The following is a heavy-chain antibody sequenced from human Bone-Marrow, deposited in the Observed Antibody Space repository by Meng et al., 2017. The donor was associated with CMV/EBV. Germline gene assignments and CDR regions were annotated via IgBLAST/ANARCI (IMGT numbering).Heavy chain of an antibody. CDR3: ARLGGGYDSGIWFDP. Sequence: SATLSLTCTVSGGHISSYYWSWIRQPPGKGLEWIGYIYYSGSTNYNPSLKSRVTISVDTSKNQFSLKLSSVTAADTAVYYCARLGGGYDSGIWFDPWGQRTLVTVSS. CDR1: GGHISSYY. CDR2: IYYSGST. J-gene: IGHJ5*02. V-gene: IGHV4-59*01. D-gene: IGHD5-12*01.